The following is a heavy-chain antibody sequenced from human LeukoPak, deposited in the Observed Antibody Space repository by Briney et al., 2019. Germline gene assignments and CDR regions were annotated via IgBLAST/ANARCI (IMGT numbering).Heavy chain of an antibody. CDR2: ISDYNGIT. V-gene: IGHV1-18*01. J-gene: IGHJ4*02. CDR1: GYTFTSYG. D-gene: IGHD5-18*01. CDR3: ARYSYGLYYFDS. Sequence: ASVKVSCKASGYTFTSYGISWVRQAPGQGLEWMGWISDYNGITNYAQTFQGRVTMTTDTSTSTAYMELRSLRSDDTGVYYCARYSYGLYYFDSWGQGTLVTVSS.